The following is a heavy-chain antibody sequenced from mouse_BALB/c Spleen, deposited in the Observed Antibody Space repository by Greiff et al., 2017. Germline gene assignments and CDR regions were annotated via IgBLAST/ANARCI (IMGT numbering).Heavy chain of an antibody. J-gene: IGHJ3*01. CDR2: ISSGSSTI. V-gene: IGHV5-17*02. Sequence: EVKLMESGGGLVQPGGSRKLSCAASGFTFSSFGMHWVRQAPEKGLEWVAYISSGSSTIYYADTVKGRFTISRDNPKNTLFLQMTSLRSEDTAMYYCARSRLPGTVFAYWGQGTLVTVSA. CDR1: GFTFSSFG. D-gene: IGHD4-1*01. CDR3: ARSRLPGTVFAY.